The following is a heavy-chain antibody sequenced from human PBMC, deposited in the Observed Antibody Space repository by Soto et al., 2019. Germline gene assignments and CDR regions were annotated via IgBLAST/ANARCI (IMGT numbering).Heavy chain of an antibody. D-gene: IGHD6-13*01. Sequence: QAQVVQSGAEVRKPGSTVKLSCKASEGTFNSYAIAWVRQAPGQGLEWMGGIIPYYNTLNYAQKFQDRVTITADDSTNTVYMELSSLRSDDTAVYFCASGASRWYPYFFDSWAQGTLVTVSS. CDR1: EGTFNSYA. CDR3: ASGASRWYPYFFDS. CDR2: IIPYYNTL. J-gene: IGHJ4*02. V-gene: IGHV1-69*01.